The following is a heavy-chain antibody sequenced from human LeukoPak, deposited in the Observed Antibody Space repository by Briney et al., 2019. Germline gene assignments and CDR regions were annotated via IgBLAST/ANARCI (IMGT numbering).Heavy chain of an antibody. V-gene: IGHV1-46*01. Sequence: ASVKVSCKASGYTFTSYYMHWVRQAPGHGLEWVGLINPTGDSTGYSQKFQGRVTMTRDTSTSTAYMELRSMRSDDTAVYYFAGSASGSHDAFDIWGQGTMVTVSS. CDR3: AGSASGSHDAFDI. CDR2: INPTGDST. CDR1: GYTFTSYY. D-gene: IGHD1-26*01. J-gene: IGHJ3*02.